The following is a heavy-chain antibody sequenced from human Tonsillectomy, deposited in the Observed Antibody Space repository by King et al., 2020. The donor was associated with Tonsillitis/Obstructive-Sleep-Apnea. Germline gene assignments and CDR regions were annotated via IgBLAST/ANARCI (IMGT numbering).Heavy chain of an antibody. V-gene: IGHV3-74*02. J-gene: IGHJ5*02. CDR3: ARETRPNLTVIRS. CDR2: INSDGSST. Sequence: EVQLVESGGGLIQPGGSLRLSCAASGFTFSTHWMHWVRQVPGKGLEWLALINSDGSSTTYADSVKGRITISRDNAKNTVYLQMNNLRAEDTAVYYCARETRPNLTVIRSWGQETLVTGSS. CDR1: GFTFSTHW. D-gene: IGHD2-2*01.